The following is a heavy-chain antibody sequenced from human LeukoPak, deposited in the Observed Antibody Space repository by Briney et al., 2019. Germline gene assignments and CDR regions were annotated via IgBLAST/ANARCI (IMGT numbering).Heavy chain of an antibody. Sequence: SETLSLTCAVSGGSISSNWWSWVRQPPGKGLEWIGEIDHSGSTNYNPSLKSRVTISVDKSESQFSLKLSSVTAADTAVYYCARRGQLVFVWFDPWGQGTLVTVSS. J-gene: IGHJ5*02. CDR2: IDHSGST. D-gene: IGHD6-6*01. CDR1: GGSISSNW. CDR3: ARRGQLVFVWFDP. V-gene: IGHV4-4*02.